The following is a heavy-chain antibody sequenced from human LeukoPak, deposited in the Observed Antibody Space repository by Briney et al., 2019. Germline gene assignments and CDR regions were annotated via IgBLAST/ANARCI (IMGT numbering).Heavy chain of an antibody. CDR2: TYYRSKWYT. Sequence: SQTLSLTCAISGDSVSSNSADWIWIRQSPSRGLEWLGRTYYRSKWYTEYVVSVQSRITINPDTSKNHFSLQLNSVTPEDTAVYYCASEKLRGAFDIWGQGTMVTVSS. V-gene: IGHV6-1*01. CDR1: GDSVSSNSAD. J-gene: IGHJ3*02. D-gene: IGHD4-23*01. CDR3: ASEKLRGAFDI.